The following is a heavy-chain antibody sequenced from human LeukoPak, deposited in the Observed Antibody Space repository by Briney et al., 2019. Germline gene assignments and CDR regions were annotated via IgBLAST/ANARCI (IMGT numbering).Heavy chain of an antibody. CDR3: ARRKGDTAMVMFDY. J-gene: IGHJ4*02. V-gene: IGHV4-59*08. D-gene: IGHD5-18*01. CDR1: GGSLSSYY. CDR2: IYYSGST. Sequence: PSETLSLTCTVSGGSLSSYYWSWTRQPPGKGLEWIGYIYYSGSTNYNPSLKSRVNISVDTSKNQFSLKLSSVTAADTAVYYCARRKGDTAMVMFDYWGQGTLVTVSS.